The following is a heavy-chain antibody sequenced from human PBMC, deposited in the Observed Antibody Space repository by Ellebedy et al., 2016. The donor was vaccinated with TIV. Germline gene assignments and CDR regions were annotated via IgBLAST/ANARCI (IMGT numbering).Heavy chain of an antibody. CDR1: GFTFSSYN. V-gene: IGHV3-21*01. D-gene: IGHD1-7*01. J-gene: IGHJ4*02. Sequence: GGSLRLSXAASGFTFSSYNMNWVRQAPGRGLEWVSSITASAIFIYYADSVKGRFTISRDNAKNSLFLQMNSLSAEDTALYYCARVSGNYVIDYWGQGTLVTVSS. CDR2: ITASAIFI. CDR3: ARVSGNYVIDY.